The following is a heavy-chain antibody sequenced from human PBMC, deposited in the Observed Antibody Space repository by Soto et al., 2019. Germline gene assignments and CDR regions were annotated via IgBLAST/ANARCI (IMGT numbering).Heavy chain of an antibody. D-gene: IGHD6-13*01. CDR1: GYTFTSYY. CDR2: INPSGGST. J-gene: IGHJ3*02. Sequence: ASVKVSCKASGYTFTSYYMHWVRQAPGQGLEWMGIINPSGGSTKYAQKFQGRVTITRDTSTSTVYMELSSLRSEDTAVYYCAAQQLVRTGAFDIWGQGTMVTVSS. V-gene: IGHV1-46*01. CDR3: AAQQLVRTGAFDI.